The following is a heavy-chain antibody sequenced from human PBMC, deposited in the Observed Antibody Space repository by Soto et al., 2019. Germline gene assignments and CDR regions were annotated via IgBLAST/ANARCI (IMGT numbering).Heavy chain of an antibody. CDR1: GFTFSSYG. J-gene: IGHJ5*02. CDR3: ARGRIAARGRDWFDP. V-gene: IGHV3-33*01. Sequence: QVQLVESGGGVVQPGRSLRLSCAASGFTFSSYGMHWVRQAPGKGLEWVAVIWYDGSNKYYADSVKGRFTISRDNSKNTLYLKMNSLRAEDTAVYYCARGRIAARGRDWFDPWGQGTLVTVSS. D-gene: IGHD6-6*01. CDR2: IWYDGSNK.